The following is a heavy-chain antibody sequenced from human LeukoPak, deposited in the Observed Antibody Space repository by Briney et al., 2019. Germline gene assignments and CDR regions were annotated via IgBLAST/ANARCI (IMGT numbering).Heavy chain of an antibody. V-gene: IGHV4-34*01. CDR1: GGSFSGYY. D-gene: IGHD2-2*01. CDR3: ARGRGFYFVVVPAARYFDY. J-gene: IGHJ4*02. Sequence: SETLSLTCAVYGGSFSGYYWSWIRQPPGKGLEWIGEINHSGSTNYNLSLKSRVTISVDTSKNQFSLKLSSVTAADTAVYYCARGRGFYFVVVPAARYFDYWGQGTLVTVSS. CDR2: INHSGST.